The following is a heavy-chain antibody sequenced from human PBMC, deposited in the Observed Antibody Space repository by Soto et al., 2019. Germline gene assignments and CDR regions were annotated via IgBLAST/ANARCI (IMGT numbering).Heavy chain of an antibody. CDR2: MNPNSGKT. J-gene: IGHJ5*02. CDR3: ARMATSGTLNWFDP. CDR1: GYTFGNND. V-gene: IGHV1-8*01. Sequence: ASVKVSCKASGYTFGNNDISWVRQATGQGLEWMGWMNPNSGKTGYAQKFQGRLTMTRDTSMSTAYLEVSSLRSDDTAIYYCARMATSGTLNWFDPWGQGTLVTSPQ.